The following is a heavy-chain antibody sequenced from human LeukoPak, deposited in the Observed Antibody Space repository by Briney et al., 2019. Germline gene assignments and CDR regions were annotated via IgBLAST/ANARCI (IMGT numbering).Heavy chain of an antibody. D-gene: IGHD5-24*01. Sequence: ASVKVSCKASGYTFTSYGISWVQLAPAQGLEWMGRIIPIFDITNYAQRFRGRVTINADKSTTTAYMQLSGLGSEDTAIYYCARDREMATGAFDIWGQGTVVTVSS. CDR1: GYTFTSYG. CDR2: IIPIFDIT. J-gene: IGHJ3*02. V-gene: IGHV1-69*04. CDR3: ARDREMATGAFDI.